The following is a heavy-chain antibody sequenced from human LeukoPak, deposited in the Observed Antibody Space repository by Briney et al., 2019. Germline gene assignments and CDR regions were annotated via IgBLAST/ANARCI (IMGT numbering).Heavy chain of an antibody. J-gene: IGHJ4*02. CDR2: ISSSGGST. CDR1: GFTFSSYS. Sequence: GGSLRLSCAASGFTFSSYSMSWVRQAPGKGLEWVSAISSSGGSTDYTDSVKGRFTTSRDNAKNSLYLQMNSLRAEDTAVYYCARHYDSNSYGPGYWGQGTLVTVSS. D-gene: IGHD3-22*01. CDR3: ARHYDSNSYGPGY. V-gene: IGHV3-23*01.